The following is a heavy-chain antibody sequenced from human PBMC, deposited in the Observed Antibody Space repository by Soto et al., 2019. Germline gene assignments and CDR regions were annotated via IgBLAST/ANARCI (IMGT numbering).Heavy chain of an antibody. CDR1: GGSISSGGYY. D-gene: IGHD3-10*01. CDR2: IYYSGST. Sequence: PSETLSLTCTVSGGSISSGGYYWSWIRQHPGKGLEWIGYIYYSGSTYYNPSLKSRVTISVDTSKNQFSLKLSSVTAADTAVHYCAREFREITMVRGVGNWFDPWGQGTLVTVSS. V-gene: IGHV4-31*03. J-gene: IGHJ5*02. CDR3: AREFREITMVRGVGNWFDP.